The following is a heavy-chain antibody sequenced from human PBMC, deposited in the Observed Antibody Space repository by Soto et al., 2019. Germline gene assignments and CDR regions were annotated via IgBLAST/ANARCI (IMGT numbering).Heavy chain of an antibody. J-gene: IGHJ4*02. CDR2: IYYSGST. D-gene: IGHD1-1*01. V-gene: IGHV4-59*08. CDR1: GGSISGYY. CDR3: ARHSNEYRKSLDY. Sequence: SETLSLTCTVSGGSISGYYWSWIRQPPGKGLEWIAYIYYSGSTNSNPSLKSRVTISVDTSKNQFSLKLSSVTAADTALYYCARHSNEYRKSLDYWGQGTLVTVSS.